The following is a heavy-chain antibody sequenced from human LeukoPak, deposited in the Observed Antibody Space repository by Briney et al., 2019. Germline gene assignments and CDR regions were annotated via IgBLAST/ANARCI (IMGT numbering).Heavy chain of an antibody. Sequence: PGGSLRLSCAASGFTFSNNWMHWARQLPGKGLVWVSRISPTGSTTSYADSVKGRFTVSRDNAKNTLYLQVNNLRAEDTAVYYCARGPNSNWSGLDFWGQGTLLTVSS. CDR2: ISPTGSTT. CDR3: ARGPNSNWSGLDF. J-gene: IGHJ4*02. CDR1: GFTFSNNW. D-gene: IGHD6-6*01. V-gene: IGHV3-74*01.